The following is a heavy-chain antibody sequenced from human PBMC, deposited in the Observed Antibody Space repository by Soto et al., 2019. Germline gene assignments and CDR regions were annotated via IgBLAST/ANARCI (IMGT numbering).Heavy chain of an antibody. CDR3: ASDVSITMVRGVITDYFDY. D-gene: IGHD3-10*01. CDR1: GGSISSSSYY. Sequence: QLQESGPGLVKPSETLSLTCTVSGGSISSSSYYWGWIRQPPGKGLEWIGSIYYSGSTYYNPSLKSRVTISVDTSKNQFSLKLSSVTAADTAVYYCASDVSITMVRGVITDYFDYWGQGTLVTVSS. CDR2: IYYSGST. J-gene: IGHJ4*02. V-gene: IGHV4-39*01.